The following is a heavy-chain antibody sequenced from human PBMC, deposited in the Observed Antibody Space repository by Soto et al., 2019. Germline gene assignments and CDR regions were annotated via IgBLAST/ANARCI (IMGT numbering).Heavy chain of an antibody. CDR3: ARDNILGILYGGMDV. Sequence: SETLSLTCTVSGGSIISGDYYLICIRQPPGKGLEWIGYIYYSGSTYYNPSLKSRVTISVDTSKNQFSLKLSSVTAADTAVYYCARDNILGILYGGMDVWGQGTTVTVSS. CDR2: IYYSGST. J-gene: IGHJ6*02. V-gene: IGHV4-30-4*01. D-gene: IGHD3-3*01. CDR1: GGSIISGDYY.